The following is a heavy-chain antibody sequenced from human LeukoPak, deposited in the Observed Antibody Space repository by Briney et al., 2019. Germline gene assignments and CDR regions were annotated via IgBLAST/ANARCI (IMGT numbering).Heavy chain of an antibody. CDR2: IYSGGST. Sequence: GESLRLSCAASGFTVSSNYMSWVRQAPGKGLEWVSVIYSGGSTYYADSVKGRFTISRDNSKNTLYLQMNSLRAEDTAVYYCARETNYYDSSGYPYWGQGTLVTVSS. V-gene: IGHV3-66*02. CDR1: GFTVSSNY. J-gene: IGHJ4*02. CDR3: ARETNYYDSSGYPY. D-gene: IGHD3-22*01.